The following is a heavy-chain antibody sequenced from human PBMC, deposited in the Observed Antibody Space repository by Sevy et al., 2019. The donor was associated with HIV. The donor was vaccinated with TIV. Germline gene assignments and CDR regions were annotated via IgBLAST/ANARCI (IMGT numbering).Heavy chain of an antibody. CDR1: GFTFSSAW. J-gene: IGHJ6*02. D-gene: IGHD5-12*01. CDR2: IKSEFDGGAI. CDR3: ITDPAYRGYDEEVINYYFYGMDV. Sequence: GVLRLSCTASGFTFSSAWMSWVRQAPGKGLEWVGRIKSEFDGGAIDYAAPVKGRFTISREDSKNTVYLQMNSLKTEDTAVYYCITDPAYRGYDEEVINYYFYGMDVWGQGTTVTVSS. V-gene: IGHV3-15*01.